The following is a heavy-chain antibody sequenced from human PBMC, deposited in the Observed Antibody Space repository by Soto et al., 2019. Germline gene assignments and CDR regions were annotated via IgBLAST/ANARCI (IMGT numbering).Heavy chain of an antibody. D-gene: IGHD6-19*01. Sequence: GSLRLSCAASGFTLSSYAIHWVRQAPGKGLGWVTVISKGGSNLYFADSVKGRFTISRDNSKNTLYLQMNSLRSEDTAVYYCAREVEYTSAFGISSSFDYWGQGTLVTSPQ. CDR3: AREVEYTSAFGISSSFDY. J-gene: IGHJ4*02. CDR1: GFTLSSYA. V-gene: IGHV3-30-3*01. CDR2: ISKGGSNL.